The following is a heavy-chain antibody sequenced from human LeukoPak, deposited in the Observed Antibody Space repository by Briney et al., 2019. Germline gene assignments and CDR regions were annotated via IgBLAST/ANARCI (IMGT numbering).Heavy chain of an antibody. Sequence: SQTLSLTCAISRDSVSSNSAAWNWIRQSPSRGLEWLGRTYYRSKWYNDYAVSVKSRITINPDTSKNQFSLQLNSVTPEDTAVYYCAREYCSGGSCHNNYFDYWGQGTLVTVSS. J-gene: IGHJ4*02. CDR2: TYYRSKWYN. D-gene: IGHD2-15*01. CDR1: RDSVSSNSAA. V-gene: IGHV6-1*01. CDR3: AREYCSGGSCHNNYFDY.